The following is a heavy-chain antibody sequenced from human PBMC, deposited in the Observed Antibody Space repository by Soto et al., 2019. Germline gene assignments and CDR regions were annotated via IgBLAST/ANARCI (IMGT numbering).Heavy chain of an antibody. CDR2: ITRSGSGDGA. J-gene: IGHJ5*02. CDR3: ARDANSRNWFDP. D-gene: IGHD3-22*01. V-gene: IGHV1-46*01. Sequence: ASVKVSCKASGYIFSNYYIHWVRQAPGQGLEWMGIITRSGSGDGATYAQKFQGRVTMTRDTSTSTVYMELNSLRSEDTAVYYCARDANSRNWFDPWGQGTLVTVSS. CDR1: GYIFSNYY.